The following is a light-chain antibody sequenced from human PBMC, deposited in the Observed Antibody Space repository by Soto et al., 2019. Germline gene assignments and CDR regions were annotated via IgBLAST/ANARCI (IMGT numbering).Light chain of an antibody. CDR2: AVS. CDR3: SSYTSSVTLV. J-gene: IGLJ1*01. V-gene: IGLV2-14*01. CDR1: SSDVGGYNY. Sequence: QSALTQPASVSGSPGQSITISCTGTSSDVGGYNYVSWYQQHPGKAPKLMIYAVSNRPSGVSNRFSGSKSGNTASLTISGLQAEDEADYYCSSYTSSVTLVFGTGTKVTVL.